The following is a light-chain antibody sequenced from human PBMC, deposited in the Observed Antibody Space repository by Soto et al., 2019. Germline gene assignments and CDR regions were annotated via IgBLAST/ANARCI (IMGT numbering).Light chain of an antibody. CDR2: AAS. J-gene: IGKJ2*01. Sequence: DIQMTQSPSSLSASVGDRVTITCRAGQITSIYVNWYQQKPGKAPKLLIYAASSLQSGVPSRFSGSESGTDFTLTISSLQPEDFANYYCQQSYSTPYTFGQGTKLEIK. CDR3: QQSYSTPYT. V-gene: IGKV1-39*01. CDR1: QITSIY.